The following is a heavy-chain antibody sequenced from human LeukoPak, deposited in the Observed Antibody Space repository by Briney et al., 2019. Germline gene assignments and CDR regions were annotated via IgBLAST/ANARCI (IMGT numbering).Heavy chain of an antibody. CDR2: ISSSSSTI. CDR3: ARGKYSSSSGDY. CDR1: GFTFSSYS. J-gene: IGHJ4*02. Sequence: GGSLRLSCAASGFTFSSYSMNWVRQAPGKGLEWVSYISSSSSTIHYADSVKGRFTISRDNAKNSLYLQMNSLRAEDTAVYYCARGKYSSSSGDYWGQGTLVTVSS. D-gene: IGHD6-6*01. V-gene: IGHV3-48*01.